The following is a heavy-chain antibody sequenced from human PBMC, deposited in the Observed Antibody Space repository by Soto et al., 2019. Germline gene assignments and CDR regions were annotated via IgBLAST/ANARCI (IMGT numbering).Heavy chain of an antibody. CDR1: GYTFTSYG. Sequence: ASVKGSCKASGYTFTSYGISWVRQAPGQGLEWMGWISAYNGNTNYAQKLQGKVTMTTDTSTNTAHMELRSLRSDDTAVYYCAGDSKLTVRGVIIHYFEYWGQGKLVTASS. J-gene: IGHJ4*02. CDR2: ISAYNGNT. V-gene: IGHV1-18*01. CDR3: AGDSKLTVRGVIIHYFEY. D-gene: IGHD3-10*01.